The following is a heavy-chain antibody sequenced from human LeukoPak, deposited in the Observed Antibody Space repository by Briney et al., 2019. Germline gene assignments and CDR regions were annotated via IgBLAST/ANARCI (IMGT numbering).Heavy chain of an antibody. J-gene: IGHJ4*02. CDR1: GFTFSSYS. CDR3: ANRWKYCSIASCLGSAQVDY. D-gene: IGHD2-15*01. CDR2: ISSSSGYT. Sequence: GGSLRLSCAASGFTFSSYSMNWVRQAPGKGLEWVSSISSSSGYTYYADSVKGRFTISRDNSKNTLYLQMNSLRAEDTAVYYCANRWKYCSIASCLGSAQVDYWGQGTLVTVSS. V-gene: IGHV3-21*04.